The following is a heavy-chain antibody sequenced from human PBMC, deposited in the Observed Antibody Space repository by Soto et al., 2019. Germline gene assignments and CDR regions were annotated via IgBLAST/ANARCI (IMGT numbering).Heavy chain of an antibody. D-gene: IGHD6-13*01. V-gene: IGHV4-39*01. Sequence: SETPSLTCTVSGGSISIRSYYWGCIRQPPGKGLEWIGSIYYSGNAYYNPSLKSRVAVSVDTSKNQFSLKVTSVTATDTAVYYCARHKDTSSRYLLPDFWGQGTLVTVSS. CDR2: IYYSGNA. CDR1: GGSISIRSYY. CDR3: ARHKDTSSRYLLPDF. J-gene: IGHJ4*02.